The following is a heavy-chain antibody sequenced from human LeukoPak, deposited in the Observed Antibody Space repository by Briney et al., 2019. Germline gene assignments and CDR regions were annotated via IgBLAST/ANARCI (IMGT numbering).Heavy chain of an antibody. CDR3: ARASGNYYEDFDY. CDR2: IYYSGRT. V-gene: IGHV4-39*02. Sequence: SETLSLTCAVSGGSISSSSYYWGWIRQPPGKGLQWLGSIYYSGRTYYSPSLKSRATISVDTSKNHFSLKLSSVTAADTAVYYSARASGNYYEDFDYWGQGTLVTVSS. D-gene: IGHD1-26*01. CDR1: GGSISSSSYY. J-gene: IGHJ4*02.